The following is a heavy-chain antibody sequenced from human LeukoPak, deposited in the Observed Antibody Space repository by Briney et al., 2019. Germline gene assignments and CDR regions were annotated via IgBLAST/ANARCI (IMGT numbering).Heavy chain of an antibody. CDR1: GGSISSYY. CDR2: IYYSGST. CDR3: ARDSSTTANLYYYYGMDV. D-gene: IGHD4-17*01. Sequence: SETLSLTCTVSGGSISSYYWSWIRQPPGKGLEWIGYIYYSGSTNYNPSLKSRVTISVDTSKNQSSLKLSSVTAADTAVYYCARDSSTTANLYYYYGMDVWGQGTTVTVSS. V-gene: IGHV4-59*01. J-gene: IGHJ6*02.